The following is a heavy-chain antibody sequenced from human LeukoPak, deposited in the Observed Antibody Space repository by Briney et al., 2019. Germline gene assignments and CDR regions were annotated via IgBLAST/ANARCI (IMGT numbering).Heavy chain of an antibody. V-gene: IGHV4-34*01. Sequence: SETLSLTCAVYGGSFSGYYWSWIRQPPGKGLEWIGEINHSGGTNYNPSLKSRVTISVDTSKNQFSLKLSSVTAADTAVYYCARGRVAAAGGEHNWFDPWGQGTLVTVSS. CDR3: ARGRVAAAGGEHNWFDP. CDR2: INHSGGT. D-gene: IGHD6-13*01. CDR1: GGSFSGYY. J-gene: IGHJ5*02.